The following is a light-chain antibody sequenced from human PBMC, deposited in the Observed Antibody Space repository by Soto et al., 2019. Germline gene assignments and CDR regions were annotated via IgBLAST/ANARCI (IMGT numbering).Light chain of an antibody. J-gene: IGLJ3*02. CDR3: SSYEGRYSWV. CDR2: DVT. CDR1: SSDVGGYDY. V-gene: IGLV2-11*01. Sequence: QSALTQPRSVSGSPGQSVTISCTGTSSDVGGYDYVSWFQQHPGKVPKLMIYDVTKRPSGVPDRFSGSKSGNTDSLTISGLQCEDEADYYCSSYEGRYSWVFGGGTKLTVL.